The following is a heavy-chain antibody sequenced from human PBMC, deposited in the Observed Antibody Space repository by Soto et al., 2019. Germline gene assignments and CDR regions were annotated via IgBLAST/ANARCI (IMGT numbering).Heavy chain of an antibody. CDR1: GFTFSNAW. V-gene: IGHV3-15*07. CDR2: IKSKTDGGTT. D-gene: IGHD3-22*01. J-gene: IGHJ4*02. CDR3: TTLLLSYYDSSGYRRIDY. Sequence: GGSLRLSCAASGFTFSNAWMNWVRQAPGKGLEWVSRIKSKTDGGTTDYAAPVKGRFTISRDDSKNTLYLQMNSLKTEDTAVYYCTTLLLSYYDSSGYRRIDYWGQGTLVTVSS.